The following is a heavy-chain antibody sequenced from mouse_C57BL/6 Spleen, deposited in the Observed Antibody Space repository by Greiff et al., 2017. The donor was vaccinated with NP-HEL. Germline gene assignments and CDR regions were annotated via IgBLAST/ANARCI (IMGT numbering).Heavy chain of an antibody. CDR1: GYTFTNYW. D-gene: IGHD2-2*01. CDR2: IYPGGGYT. CDR3: ARKGLRDYFDY. V-gene: IGHV1-63*01. Sequence: QVQLKQSGAELVRPGTSVKMSCKASGYTFTNYWIGWAKQRPGHGLEWIGDIYPGGGYTNYNEKFKGKATLTADKSSSTAYMQFSSLTSEDSAIYYCARKGLRDYFDYWGQGTTLTVSS. J-gene: IGHJ2*01.